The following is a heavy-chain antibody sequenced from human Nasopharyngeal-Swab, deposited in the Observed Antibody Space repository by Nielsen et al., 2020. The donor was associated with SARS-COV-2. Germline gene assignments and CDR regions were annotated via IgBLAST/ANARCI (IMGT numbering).Heavy chain of an antibody. Sequence: GGSLRLSCAASGFSFSSYALHWVRQAPGKGLEWVTVISYDGNNKHYADSVKGRFTISRDNSKKTLFLQMNSLRVEDTAVYYCARGGFLEWFYYMDVWGEGTTVTVSS. D-gene: IGHD3-3*01. CDR3: ARGGFLEWFYYMDV. CDR1: GFSFSSYA. V-gene: IGHV3-30-3*01. J-gene: IGHJ6*03. CDR2: ISYDGNNK.